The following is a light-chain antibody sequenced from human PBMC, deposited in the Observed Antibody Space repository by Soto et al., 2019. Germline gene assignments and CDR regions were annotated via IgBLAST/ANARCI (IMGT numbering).Light chain of an antibody. CDR1: QDISDH. J-gene: IGKJ1*01. CDR3: QKYNTTPRT. Sequence: DFQMTQSPSSLSASVGDRVTITCRASQDISDHLAWYQHKPGKVPKLLIYEASTLQSGVPSRFSGGGFGTDFTLTIRSLQPEDVATYYCQKYNTTPRTFGQGTKVELK. V-gene: IGKV1-27*01. CDR2: EAS.